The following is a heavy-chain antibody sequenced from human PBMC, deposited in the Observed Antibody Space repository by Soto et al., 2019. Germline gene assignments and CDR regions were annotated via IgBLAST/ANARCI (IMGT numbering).Heavy chain of an antibody. CDR1: GFTFSSYW. V-gene: IGHV3-74*01. CDR3: TRDSGGRDAY. J-gene: IGHJ4*02. Sequence: WGSLRLSCAASGFTFSSYWIHLFRQVPGKGLVWVSRINTDGSITSHADSVKGRFTISRDNAKNTLYLQMNSLRADDTAVYYCTRDSGGRDAYWGQGALVTVSS. D-gene: IGHD2-15*01. CDR2: INTDGSIT.